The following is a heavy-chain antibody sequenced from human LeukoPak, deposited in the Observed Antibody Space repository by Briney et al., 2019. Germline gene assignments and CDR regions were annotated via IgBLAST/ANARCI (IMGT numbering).Heavy chain of an antibody. CDR3: ARDPSGVRGVIGPF. Sequence: PGGSLRLSCAASGFTFSSYSMNWVRQAPGKGLEWVSSISSSSSYIYYADSVKGRFTISRDNAKNSLYLQMNSLRAEDTAVYYCARDPSGVRGVIGPFWGQGTLVTVSS. J-gene: IGHJ4*02. CDR2: ISSSSSYI. D-gene: IGHD3-10*01. CDR1: GFTFSSYS. V-gene: IGHV3-21*01.